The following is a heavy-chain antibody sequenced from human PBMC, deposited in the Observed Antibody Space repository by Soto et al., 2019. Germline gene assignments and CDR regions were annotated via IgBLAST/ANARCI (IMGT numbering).Heavy chain of an antibody. CDR2: IWYDGSNK. CDR3: AIEFRYSSSSGSLEHYYYYGMDV. CDR1: GFTFSNYG. J-gene: IGHJ6*02. D-gene: IGHD6-6*01. Sequence: HPGGSLRLSCAASGFTFSNYGMHWVRQAPGKGLEWVAVIWYDGSNKYYADSVKGRFTISRDNSKNTLYLQMNSLRAEDTAVYYCAIEFRYSSSSGSLEHYYYYGMDVWGQGTTVTVSS. V-gene: IGHV3-33*01.